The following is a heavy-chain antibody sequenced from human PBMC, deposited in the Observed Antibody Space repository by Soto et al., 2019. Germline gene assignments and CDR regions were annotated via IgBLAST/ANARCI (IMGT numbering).Heavy chain of an antibody. D-gene: IGHD2-2*01. V-gene: IGHV3-21*01. J-gene: IGHJ4*02. Sequence: GGSLRLSCAASGFTFSSYSMNWVRQAPGKGLEWVSSISSSSSYIYYADSVKGRFTISRDNAKNSLYLQMNSLRAEDTAVYYCASGPDIVVVPAAIDYWGQGTLVTVSS. CDR3: ASGPDIVVVPAAIDY. CDR2: ISSSSSYI. CDR1: GFTFSSYS.